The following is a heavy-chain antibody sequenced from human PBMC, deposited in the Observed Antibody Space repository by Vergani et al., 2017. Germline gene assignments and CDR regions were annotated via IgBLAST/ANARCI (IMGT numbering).Heavy chain of an antibody. Sequence: VQLVESGGGLVKPGGSLRLSCAASGFTFSSYSMHWVRQAPGKGLEWVAVIWYDGSNKYYADSVKGRFTISRDNSKNTLYLQMNSLRAEDTAVYYCARDNYDFWSGRYYYYMDVWGKGTTVTVSS. CDR1: GFTFSSYS. J-gene: IGHJ6*03. CDR3: ARDNYDFWSGRYYYYMDV. D-gene: IGHD3-3*01. CDR2: IWYDGSNK. V-gene: IGHV3-33*08.